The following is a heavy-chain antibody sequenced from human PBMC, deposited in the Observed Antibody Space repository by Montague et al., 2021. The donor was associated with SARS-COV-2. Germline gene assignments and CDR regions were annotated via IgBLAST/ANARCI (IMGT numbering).Heavy chain of an antibody. D-gene: IGHD2-2*01. V-gene: IGHV4-38-2*02. CDR1: GYSISSGYY. CDR2: IYHSGST. CDR3: ARHPLGYCSSTSCYVG. J-gene: IGHJ4*02. Sequence: SETLSLTCTVSGYSISSGYYWGWIRQPPGKGLEWVGSIYHSGSTYYNPSLKSRVTISVDTSKNQFSPKLSSVTAADTAVYYCARHPLGYCSSTSCYVGWGQGTLVTVSS.